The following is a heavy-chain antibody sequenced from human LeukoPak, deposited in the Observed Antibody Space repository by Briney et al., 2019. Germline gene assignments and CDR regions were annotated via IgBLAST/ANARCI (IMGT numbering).Heavy chain of an antibody. J-gene: IGHJ6*02. CDR1: GFIFSSYA. Sequence: PGGSLRLSCAASGFIFSSYAMSWVRQAPGKGLEWVSAISGSGGSTYYADSVKGRFTISRDNSKNTLYLQMNSLRAEDTAVYYCAKGGYTVGALRYYYYYGMDVWGQGTTVTVSS. CDR3: AKGGYTVGALRYYYYYGMDV. V-gene: IGHV3-23*01. D-gene: IGHD1-26*01. CDR2: ISGSGGST.